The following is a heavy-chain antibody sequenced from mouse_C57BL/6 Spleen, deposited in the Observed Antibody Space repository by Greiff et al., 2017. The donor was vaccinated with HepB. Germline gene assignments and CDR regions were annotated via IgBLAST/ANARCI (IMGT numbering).Heavy chain of an antibody. CDR2: ISSGSSTI. V-gene: IGHV5-17*01. CDR3: ARYLVYAMDY. D-gene: IGHD2-10*02. CDR1: GFTFSDYG. J-gene: IGHJ4*01. Sequence: EVMLVESGGGLVKPGGSLKLSCAASGFTFSDYGMHWVRQAPEKGLEWVAYISSGSSTIYYADTVKGRFTISRDNAKNTLFLQMTSLRSEDTAMYYCARYLVYAMDYWGQGTSVTVSS.